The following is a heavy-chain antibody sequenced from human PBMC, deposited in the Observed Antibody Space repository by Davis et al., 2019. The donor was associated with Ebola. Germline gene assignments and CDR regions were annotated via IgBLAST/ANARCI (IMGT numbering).Heavy chain of an antibody. J-gene: IGHJ6*02. CDR1: GYTYTSYG. CDR2: IIPILGIA. V-gene: IGHV1-69*04. D-gene: IGHD7-27*01. CDR3: ASTTNWGTLFYYYYGMDV. Sequence: SVKVSCKASGYTYTSYGISWVRQAPGQGLEWMGRIIPILGIANYAQKFQGRVTITADKSTSTAYMELSSLRSEDTAVYYCASTTNWGTLFYYYYGMDVWGQGTTVTVSS.